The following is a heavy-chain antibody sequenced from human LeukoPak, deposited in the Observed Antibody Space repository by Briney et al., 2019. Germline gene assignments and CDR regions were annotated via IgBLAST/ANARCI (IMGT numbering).Heavy chain of an antibody. V-gene: IGHV1-46*01. Sequence: ASVKVSCKASGYTFTSYYMHWVRQAPGQGLVWMGIINPSGGSTSYAQKFQGRVTMTRDTSTSTVYMELSSLRSEDTAVYYCASPERGYSYGYDAFDIWGQGTMVTVSS. J-gene: IGHJ3*02. D-gene: IGHD5-18*01. CDR2: INPSGGST. CDR3: ASPERGYSYGYDAFDI. CDR1: GYTFTSYY.